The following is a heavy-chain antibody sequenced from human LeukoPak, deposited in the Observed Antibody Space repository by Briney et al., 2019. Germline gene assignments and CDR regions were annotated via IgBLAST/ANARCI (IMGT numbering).Heavy chain of an antibody. V-gene: IGHV2-5*02. J-gene: IGHJ4*02. CDR1: GFSLSNSGVG. Sequence: SGPTLVKPTQTLTLTCNFSGFSLSNSGVGVGWIRQPPGKALEWLAVIYWDDDKRYSPSLKSRLTITKDTSKNQVVLTMTYMDPVDTATYYCAHVDTGTADFDYWGQGTLVTVSS. CDR2: IYWDDDK. CDR3: AHVDTGTADFDY. D-gene: IGHD5-18*01.